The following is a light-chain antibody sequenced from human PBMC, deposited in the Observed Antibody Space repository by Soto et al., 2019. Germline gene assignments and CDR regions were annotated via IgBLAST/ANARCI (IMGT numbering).Light chain of an antibody. CDR3: QQSYSTPRT. J-gene: IGKJ2*01. CDR2: AAS. V-gene: IGKV1-39*01. CDR1: QSISSH. Sequence: DIQMTQSQSSLCASEGDRVTITCRASQSISSHLNWYQQKPGRAAELLIYAASSLRSGVPSRFSGSGSGTDFTLTISSLQPEDFETYYCQQSYSTPRTFGQGTKLEI.